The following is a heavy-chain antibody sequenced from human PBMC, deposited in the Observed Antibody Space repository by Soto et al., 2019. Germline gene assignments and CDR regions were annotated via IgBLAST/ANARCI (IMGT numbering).Heavy chain of an antibody. Sequence: QVKRVQSGAEVKNPGASVKVSCKASGYTFTRYAIGWARQAPGQGLEGMGWINTYNGNPNYAQNGQGRATLTKDTSTSTAYMELRSLRSNATAIYYCAMVDVYVTPSPQDVWGQGTTVIVSS. CDR3: AMVDVYVTPSPQDV. CDR2: INTYNGNP. D-gene: IGHD3-16*01. CDR1: GYTFTRYA. J-gene: IGHJ6*02. V-gene: IGHV1-18*01.